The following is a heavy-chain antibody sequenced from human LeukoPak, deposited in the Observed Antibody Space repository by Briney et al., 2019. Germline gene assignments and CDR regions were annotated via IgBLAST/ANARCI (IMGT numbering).Heavy chain of an antibody. CDR2: INTDGRIT. V-gene: IGHV3-64*02. D-gene: IGHD6-19*01. J-gene: IGHJ4*02. CDR1: GFSFRNYA. Sequence: GGSLGLSCVASGFSFRNYAIHWVRQAPGKGLEYVSVINTDGRITYYADSVKGRFTISRDNSKNTVYLQMNSLRAEDTAVYYCARRGPSPTYSSGFDYWGQGTLVTVSS. CDR3: ARRGPSPTYSSGFDY.